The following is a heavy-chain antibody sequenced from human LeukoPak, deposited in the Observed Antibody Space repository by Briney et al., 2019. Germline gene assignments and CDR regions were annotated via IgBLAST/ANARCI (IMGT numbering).Heavy chain of an antibody. Sequence: SETLSLTCSVSGGSITVYYCNWIRQSPGKGLEWIGSISYSGSTNYNPSLKSRVTASIATSKNRCSLKLSSVIAADTAMYYCARGGSRSYTSSTLDYWGQGTLVTVSS. J-gene: IGHJ4*02. CDR1: GGSITVYY. D-gene: IGHD6-6*01. V-gene: IGHV4-59*12. CDR3: ARGGSRSYTSSTLDY. CDR2: ISYSGST.